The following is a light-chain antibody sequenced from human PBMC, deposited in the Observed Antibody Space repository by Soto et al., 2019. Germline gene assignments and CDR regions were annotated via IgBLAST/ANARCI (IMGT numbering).Light chain of an antibody. CDR2: GAS. V-gene: IGKV1-33*01. Sequence: DIQMTQSPSSLSASVGDRVTITCQASHDITSYLTWYQHKPGKAPKLLIYGASILEAGVPSRFSGRGSGTDFTFTISSQPPEDVATYYCQKCDYLRIFGPGTTVDFK. CDR3: QKCDYLRI. CDR1: HDITSY. J-gene: IGKJ3*01.